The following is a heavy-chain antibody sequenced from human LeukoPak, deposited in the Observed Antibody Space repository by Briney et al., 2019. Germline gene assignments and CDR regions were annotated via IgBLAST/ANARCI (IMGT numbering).Heavy chain of an antibody. CDR2: IYNSGNT. CDR1: GGSISSYY. CDR3: ARYRGTYGYYIDY. Sequence: TSETLSLTCSVSGGSISSYYWSWIRQSPENGLEWIGYIYNSGNTNYNLFLKSRVTISADTSKSQFSLKLTSVTAADTAVYYCARYRGTYGYYIDYWGQGKLVIVSS. J-gene: IGHJ4*02. D-gene: IGHD5-24*01. V-gene: IGHV4-59*01.